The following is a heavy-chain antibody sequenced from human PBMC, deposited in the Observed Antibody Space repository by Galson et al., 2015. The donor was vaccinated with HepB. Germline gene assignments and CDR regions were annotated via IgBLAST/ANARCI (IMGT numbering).Heavy chain of an antibody. CDR2: ISPHNRYT. CDR3: ARGALVVVVGATQNNWFDP. D-gene: IGHD2-15*01. V-gene: IGHV1-18*01. CDR1: GYTFSSYS. J-gene: IGHJ5*02. Sequence: SVKVSCKASGYTFSSYSITWVRQAPGQGLEWVGWISPHNRYTNYAQNFQGRVTMTTDTSSTTAYMELRSLRSDDTAVYYCARGALVVVVGATQNNWFDPWGRGTLVTVSS.